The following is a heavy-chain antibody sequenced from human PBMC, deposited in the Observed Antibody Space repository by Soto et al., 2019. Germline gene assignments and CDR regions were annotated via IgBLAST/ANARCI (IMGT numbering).Heavy chain of an antibody. D-gene: IGHD3-16*02. V-gene: IGHV4-39*01. CDR1: GGSISSSSYY. Sequence: PSETLSLTCTVSGGSISSSSYYWGWIRQPPGKGLEWIGSIYYSGSTYYNPSLKSRVTISVDTSKNQLSLKLSSVTAADTAVYYCARHIRFDYVWGSYRPDPYYFDYWGQGTLVTVSS. CDR3: ARHIRFDYVWGSYRPDPYYFDY. J-gene: IGHJ4*02. CDR2: IYYSGST.